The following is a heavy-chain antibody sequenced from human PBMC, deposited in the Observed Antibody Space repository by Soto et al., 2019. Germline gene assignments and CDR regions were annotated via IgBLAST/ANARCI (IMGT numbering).Heavy chain of an antibody. CDR2: ISGSGGST. Sequence: PGESLKISCAASGFTFSSYAMSWVRQAPGKGLEWVSAISGSGGSTYYADSVKGRFTISRDNSKNTLYLQMNSLRAEDTAVYYCAKDSRRYCSGGSCYSDEFDPWGQGTLVTVSS. V-gene: IGHV3-23*01. CDR3: AKDSRRYCSGGSCYSDEFDP. J-gene: IGHJ5*02. CDR1: GFTFSSYA. D-gene: IGHD2-15*01.